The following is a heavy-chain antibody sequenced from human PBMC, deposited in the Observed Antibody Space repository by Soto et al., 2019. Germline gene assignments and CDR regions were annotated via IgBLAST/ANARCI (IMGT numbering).Heavy chain of an antibody. CDR3: ARVERGTATTVVDAFDI. CDR2: MSHSGGT. D-gene: IGHD1-1*01. CDR1: GGFVSSGSYY. J-gene: IGHJ3*02. V-gene: IGHV4-34*01. Sequence: QVQLQQWGAGLLKPSETLSLTCAVYGGFVSSGSYYWSWIRQPPGKGLEWIGEMSHSGGTHFNPSLMSRVTISVDTSKNQLALKLSSVLAADTALYYCARVERGTATTVVDAFDIWGPGTIVTVSS.